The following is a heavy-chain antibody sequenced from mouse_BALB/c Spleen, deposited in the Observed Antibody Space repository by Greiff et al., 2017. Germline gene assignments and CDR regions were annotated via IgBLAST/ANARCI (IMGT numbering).Heavy chain of an antibody. D-gene: IGHD2-1*01. CDR2: INPSSGYT. J-gene: IGHJ3*01. Sequence: VQLQQSAAELARPGASVKMSCKASGYTFTSYTMHWVKQRPGQGLEWIGYINPSSGYTEYNQKFKDKTTLTADKSSSTAYMQLSSLTSEDSAVYYCARDENYGNFAYWGQGTLVTVSA. CDR3: ARDENYGNFAY. V-gene: IGHV1-4*02. CDR1: GYTFTSYT.